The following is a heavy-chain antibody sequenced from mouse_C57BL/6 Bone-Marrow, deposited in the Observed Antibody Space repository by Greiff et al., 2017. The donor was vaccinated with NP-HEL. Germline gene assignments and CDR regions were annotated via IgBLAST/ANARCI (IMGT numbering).Heavy chain of an antibody. CDR1: GYTFTSYG. CDR2: IYPRSGNT. Sequence: VKLQESGAELARPGASVKLSCKASGYTFTSYGISWVKQRTGQGLEWIGEIYPRSGNTYYNEKFKGKATLTADKSSSTAYMELRSLTSEDSAVYFCARGLLRRGYAMDYWGQGTSVTVSS. D-gene: IGHD1-2*01. CDR3: ARGLLRRGYAMDY. V-gene: IGHV1-81*01. J-gene: IGHJ4*01.